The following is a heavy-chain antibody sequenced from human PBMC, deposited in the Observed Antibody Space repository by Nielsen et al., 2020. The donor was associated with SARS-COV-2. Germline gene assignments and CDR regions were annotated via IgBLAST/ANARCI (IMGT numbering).Heavy chain of an antibody. Sequence: SETLSPTCTLSGASISSGGYYWNWIRQHPGKGLEWIGKIYYSGSTNYNPSIKSRVTISVDTSKNQFSLKLSSVTAADTAVYYCARDFRAGTTYYYYYYMDVWGKGTTVTVSS. J-gene: IGHJ6*03. D-gene: IGHD6-13*01. V-gene: IGHV4-61*08. CDR1: GASISSGGYY. CDR2: IYYSGST. CDR3: ARDFRAGTTYYYYYYMDV.